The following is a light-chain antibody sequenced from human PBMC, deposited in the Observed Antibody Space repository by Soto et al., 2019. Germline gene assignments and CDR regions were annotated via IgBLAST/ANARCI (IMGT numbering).Light chain of an antibody. CDR3: CSYAGSSTLDVV. Sequence: QSALTQPASVSGSPGQSITISCTGTSSDVGSYNLVSWYQQHPGKAPKLMTYEVSKRPSGVSNRFSGSKSGNTASLTISGLQAEDEADYYCCSYAGSSTLDVVFGGGTKLTVL. V-gene: IGLV2-23*02. J-gene: IGLJ2*01. CDR2: EVS. CDR1: SSDVGSYNL.